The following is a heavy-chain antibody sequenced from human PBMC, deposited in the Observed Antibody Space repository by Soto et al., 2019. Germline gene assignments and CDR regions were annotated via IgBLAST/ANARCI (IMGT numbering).Heavy chain of an antibody. V-gene: IGHV3-30*18. CDR2: ISYDGSNK. CDR3: AKDRGPYYGGRFDY. Sequence: GGSLRLSCAASGFTFSSYGMHWVRQAPGKGLEWVAVISYDGSNKYYADSVKGRFTISRDNSKNTLYLQMNSLRAEDTAVYYCAKDRGPYYGGRFDYWGQGTLVTVSS. CDR1: GFTFSSYG. D-gene: IGHD4-17*01. J-gene: IGHJ4*02.